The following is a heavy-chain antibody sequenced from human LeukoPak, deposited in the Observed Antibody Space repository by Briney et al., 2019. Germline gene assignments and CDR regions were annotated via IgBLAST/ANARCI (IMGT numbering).Heavy chain of an antibody. J-gene: IGHJ4*02. D-gene: IGHD3-3*01. CDR3: TTVTPRITIFGVVIF. V-gene: IGHV3-15*01. CDR1: GFTFSNAW. CDR2: IKSKTDGGTT. Sequence: GGSLRLSCVASGFTFSNAWMSWVRQAAGRGREWVGRIKSKTDGGTTDYAAPVKGRFTISRDDSKNTLYLQMNSLKTEHTAVYYCTTVTPRITIFGVVIFWGQGTLVTVSS.